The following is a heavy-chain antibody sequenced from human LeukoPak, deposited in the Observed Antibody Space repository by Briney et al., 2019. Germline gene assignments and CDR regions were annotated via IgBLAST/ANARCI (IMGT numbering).Heavy chain of an antibody. V-gene: IGHV4-30-2*01. Sequence: PSETLSLTCTVSGGSISSGGYSWSWIRQPPGKGLEWIGYIYHSGSTYYNPSLKSRVTISVDRSKDQFSLKLSSVTAADTAVYYCASYYDTSFGYYYYGMDVWGQGTTVTVSS. D-gene: IGHD3-9*01. CDR1: GGSISSGGYS. CDR3: ASYYDTSFGYYYYGMDV. J-gene: IGHJ6*02. CDR2: IYHSGST.